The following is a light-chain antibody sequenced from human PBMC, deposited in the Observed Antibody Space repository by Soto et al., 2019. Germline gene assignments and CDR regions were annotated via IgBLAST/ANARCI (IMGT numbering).Light chain of an antibody. V-gene: IGKV2-28*01. Sequence: VLTQSPLSLSVSPGEPASISCRSSQSLTHSSGYNYLDWYLLKSGQPPQLVIYLGSNRGSGVPDRFSGSGSGTHFTLTISRVETEDAGVYFCMQPLQTLITFGQETRLEIQ. CDR2: LGS. J-gene: IGKJ5*01. CDR1: QSLTHSSGYNY. CDR3: MQPLQTLIT.